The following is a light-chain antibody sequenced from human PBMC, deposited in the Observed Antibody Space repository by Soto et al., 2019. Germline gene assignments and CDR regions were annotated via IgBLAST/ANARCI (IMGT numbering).Light chain of an antibody. CDR3: QQYNSYSGT. Sequence: DIQMQQSPSSLSASVGDSVTIRCRASQSISSYLNWYQQKPGKAPKLLIYDASSLESGVPSRFSGSGSGTEFTLTISSLQPDDFATYYCQQYNSYSGTFGQGTKVDIK. J-gene: IGKJ1*01. CDR1: QSISSY. V-gene: IGKV1-5*01. CDR2: DAS.